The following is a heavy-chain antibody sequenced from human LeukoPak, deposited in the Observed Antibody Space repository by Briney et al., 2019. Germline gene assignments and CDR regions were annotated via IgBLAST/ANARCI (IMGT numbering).Heavy chain of an antibody. Sequence: GGSLRLSCVASGFTFSNYAMSWVRQAPGKGLDWVSVISGSAGKIRYAGSVKGRFTISRDNSENTVYLQINNLRAEDTAVYYCAGRVTGYSSGYVYWGQGTLVTVSS. J-gene: IGHJ4*02. CDR3: AGRVTGYSSGYVY. D-gene: IGHD5-18*01. V-gene: IGHV3-23*01. CDR1: GFTFSNYA. CDR2: ISGSAGKI.